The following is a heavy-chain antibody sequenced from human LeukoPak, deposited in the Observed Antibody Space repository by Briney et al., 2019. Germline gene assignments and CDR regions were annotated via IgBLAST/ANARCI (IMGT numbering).Heavy chain of an antibody. D-gene: IGHD2-21*01. Sequence: SETLSLTCSVSGYSISSGKYWAWIRQTPGKGLEWIGSIYESGSTYYTPSLKSRITMSVDTSKNQFSLSLTSVTAADTAVYFCARGPGISGDHIYPDYWGQGIQVTVSS. V-gene: IGHV4-38-2*02. CDR1: GYSISSGKY. J-gene: IGHJ4*02. CDR3: ARGPGISGDHIYPDY. CDR2: IYESGST.